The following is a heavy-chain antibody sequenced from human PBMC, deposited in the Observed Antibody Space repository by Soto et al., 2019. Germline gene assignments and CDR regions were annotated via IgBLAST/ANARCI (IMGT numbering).Heavy chain of an antibody. CDR3: ARRGTRYCSSTGCYDGASDI. J-gene: IGHJ3*02. V-gene: IGHV4-59*08. CDR1: GGSISSYY. Sequence: PSETLYLTCTVSGGSISSYYSCWILLPSEEGLEWIGYISYSGSTNYNPSLKSRVTISVDTSKNHFSLKLSSVTAADTAVYYCARRGTRYCSSTGCYDGASDIWGQGTKVT. D-gene: IGHD2-2*01. CDR2: ISYSGST.